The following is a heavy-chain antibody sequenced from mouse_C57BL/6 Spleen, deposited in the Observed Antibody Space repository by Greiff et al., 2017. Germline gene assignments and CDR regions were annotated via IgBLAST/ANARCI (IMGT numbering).Heavy chain of an antibody. CDR3: GRRNLFDY. V-gene: IGHV5-17*01. CDR2: LSSGSSTI. Sequence: EVKLMESGGGLVKPGGSLKLSCAASGFTFSDYGMHWVRQAPEKGLAWVAYLSSGSSTIYYADTVKGRFPISRDNAKTTLFLQMTSRRSEDTAMYYCGRRNLFDYWGQGTTLTVSS. J-gene: IGHJ2*01. CDR1: GFTFSDYG.